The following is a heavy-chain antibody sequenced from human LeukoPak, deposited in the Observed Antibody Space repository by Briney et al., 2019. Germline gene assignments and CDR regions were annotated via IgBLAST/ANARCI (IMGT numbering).Heavy chain of an antibody. CDR1: GFTFSSYT. J-gene: IGHJ6*02. CDR2: ISSTSSYI. V-gene: IGHV3-21*01. Sequence: PGGSLRLSCAASGFTFSSYTMNWVRQAPGKGLEWVSSISSTSSYIYYADSVKGRFTISRDNSKNTLYLQMNSLRAEDTAVYYCAKDPIAVAGNNYYRMDVWGQGTTVSVSS. D-gene: IGHD6-19*01. CDR3: AKDPIAVAGNNYYRMDV.